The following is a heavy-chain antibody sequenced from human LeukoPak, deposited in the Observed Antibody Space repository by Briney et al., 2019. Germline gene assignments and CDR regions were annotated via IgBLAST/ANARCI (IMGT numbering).Heavy chain of an antibody. Sequence: PSETLSLTCTVSGGSISSYYWSWIRQPAGKGLESIGHISTSGSTNYNPSLKSRVAMSVDTSKNQFSLKLSSVTAADTAVYYCARVRYSDSSVLTRKRSYYFDYWGQGTLVTVSS. CDR1: GGSISSYY. D-gene: IGHD3-22*01. CDR2: ISTSGST. CDR3: ARVRYSDSSVLTRKRSYYFDY. V-gene: IGHV4-4*07. J-gene: IGHJ4*02.